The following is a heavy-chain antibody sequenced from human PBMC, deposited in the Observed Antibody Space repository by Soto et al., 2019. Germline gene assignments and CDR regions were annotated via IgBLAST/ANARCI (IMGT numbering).Heavy chain of an antibody. CDR3: ARVSPYCSGGSCYALDY. CDR1: GFTVSSNY. J-gene: IGHJ4*02. CDR2: IYSGGST. D-gene: IGHD2-15*01. Sequence: EVQLVESGGGLVQPGGSLRLSCAASGFTVSSNYMSWVRQAPGKGLEWVSVIYSGGSTYYADSVKGRFTISRDNSKNTLYLQMNGLRAEDTAVYYWARVSPYCSGGSCYALDYWGQGTLVTVSS. V-gene: IGHV3-66*01.